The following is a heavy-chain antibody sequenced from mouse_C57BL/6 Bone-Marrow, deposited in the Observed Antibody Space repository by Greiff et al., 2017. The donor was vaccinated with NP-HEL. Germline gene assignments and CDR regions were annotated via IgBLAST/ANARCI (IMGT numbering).Heavy chain of an antibody. D-gene: IGHD1-1*01. J-gene: IGHJ1*03. CDR1: GFTFSDYG. CDR2: ISNLAYSI. CDR3: ARFYGSSWYFDG. V-gene: IGHV5-15*01. Sequence: EVKVVESGGGLVQPGGSLKLSCAASGFTFSDYGMAWVRQAPRKGPEWVAFISNLAYSIYYADTVTGRFTISRENAKNTLYLEMSSLRSEDTAMYYCARFYGSSWYFDGWGTGTTVTVSS.